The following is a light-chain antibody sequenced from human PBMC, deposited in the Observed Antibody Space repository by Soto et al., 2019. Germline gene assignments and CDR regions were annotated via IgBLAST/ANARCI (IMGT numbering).Light chain of an antibody. J-gene: IGKJ4*01. CDR3: QHYNGWPL. CDR1: QAVATS. Sequence: EIVMTQSPAALSLSPGERVTLSCRANQAVATSLAWYQFRPGQAPRLLIYGASIRATGVPDRFSGSGSGTEFTLTISSLESEDFATYFCQHYNGWPLFGGGTKVDIK. CDR2: GAS. V-gene: IGKV3-15*01.